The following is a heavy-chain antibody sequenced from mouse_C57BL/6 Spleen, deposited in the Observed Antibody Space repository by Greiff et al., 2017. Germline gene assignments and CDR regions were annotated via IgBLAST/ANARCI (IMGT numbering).Heavy chain of an antibody. CDR3: VIEEYGNYGYFDY. D-gene: IGHD2-10*02. J-gene: IGHJ2*01. CDR1: GFTFNTYA. CDR2: LSSKSSNYAT. Sequence: EVQLVESGGGLVQPTGSLKLSCAASGFTFNTYALHWVRQAPGKGLEWVARLSSKSSNYATYYDDSVKDRFTISRDDSQSMLYLLMYNLKTEDTAIDYCVIEEYGNYGYFDYWGQGTTLTVSS. V-gene: IGHV10-3*01.